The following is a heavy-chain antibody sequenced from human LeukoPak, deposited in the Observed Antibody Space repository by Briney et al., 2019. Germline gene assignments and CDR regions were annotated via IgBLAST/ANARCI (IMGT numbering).Heavy chain of an antibody. CDR1: GFTFSSYA. J-gene: IGHJ4*02. CDR3: SYSSSRTPFDY. D-gene: IGHD6-13*01. V-gene: IGHV3-23*01. CDR2: ISGSGGST. Sequence: GGSLRLSCAASGFTFSSYAMSWVRQAPGKGLEWVSAISGSGGSTYYADSVKGRFTISRDNSKNTLYLQMNSLRAEDTAVYYCSYSSSRTPFDYWGQGTLVTVSS.